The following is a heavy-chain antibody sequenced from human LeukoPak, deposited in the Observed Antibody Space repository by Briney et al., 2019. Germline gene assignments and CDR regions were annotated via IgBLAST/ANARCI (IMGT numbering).Heavy chain of an antibody. J-gene: IGHJ4*02. CDR3: ARGGWYIDY. CDR1: GVTFSNSY. V-gene: IGHV4-59*08. Sequence: SETLSLTCTVSGVTFSNSYWSWFRQPPGKGLEWIGYIHYSGNTNYSPSLKSRVTMSVDTSKNQFSRKLTSVTAADTAVYYCARGGWYIDYWGQGTLVTVSS. D-gene: IGHD6-19*01. CDR2: IHYSGNT.